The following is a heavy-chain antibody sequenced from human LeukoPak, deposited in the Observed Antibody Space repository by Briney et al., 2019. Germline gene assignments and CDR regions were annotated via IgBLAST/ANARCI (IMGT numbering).Heavy chain of an antibody. CDR2: MKQDGSQK. CDR1: GFTFSSYW. J-gene: IGHJ4*02. D-gene: IGHD3-22*01. CDR3: AKHYYDTSGTPRYFDY. Sequence: GGSLRLSCAASGFTFSSYWMSWVRQAPGKGLEWVANMKQDGSQKYYVDSVKGRFTISRDNSMNTLYLQMNSLRDEDTAVYYCAKHYYDTSGTPRYFDYWGQGTLVTVSS. V-gene: IGHV3-7*05.